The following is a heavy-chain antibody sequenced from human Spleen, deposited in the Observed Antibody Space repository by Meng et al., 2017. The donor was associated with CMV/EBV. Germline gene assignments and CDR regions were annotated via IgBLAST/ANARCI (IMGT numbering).Heavy chain of an antibody. CDR2: ISGGAGNT. D-gene: IGHD6-13*01. CDR3: ESHSSSWDFDS. J-gene: IGHJ4*02. CDR1: GFTFNSYA. V-gene: IGHV3-23*01. Sequence: GESLKISCEGSGFTFNSYAMSWVRQAPGKGLEWVSGISGGAGNTYHADSVKGRCTISRDNSKNTLYLQMSGLRAEDTAVYYCESHSSSWDFDSWGQGTLVTVSS.